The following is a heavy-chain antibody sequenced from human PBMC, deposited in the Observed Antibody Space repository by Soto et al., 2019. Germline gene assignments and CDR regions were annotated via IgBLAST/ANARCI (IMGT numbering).Heavy chain of an antibody. J-gene: IGHJ3*02. V-gene: IGHV3-23*01. D-gene: IGHD1-26*01. CDR2: ISGSGGIT. Sequence: PGGSLRLSCAASGFTFSSYAMSWVRQAPGKGLEWVSAISGSGGITYYADSVKGRFTISRDNSKNTLYLKMNSLRAEDTAVYYCAKDPPGGSYFMEAFAIWGQGTMVTVSS. CDR1: GFTFSSYA. CDR3: AKDPPGGSYFMEAFAI.